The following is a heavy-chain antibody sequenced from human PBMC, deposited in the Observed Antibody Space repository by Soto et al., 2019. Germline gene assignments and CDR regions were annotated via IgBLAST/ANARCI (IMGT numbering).Heavy chain of an antibody. V-gene: IGHV3-49*04. CDR1: GFTFGDYA. CDR3: TRGRDRYFDWYSTDY. D-gene: IGHD3-9*01. J-gene: IGHJ4*02. CDR2: IRSKAYGGTT. Sequence: PGGSLRLSCTASGFTFGDYAMSWVRQAPGKGLEWVGFIRSKAYGGTTEYAASVKGRFTISRDDSKSIAYLQMNSLKTEDTAVYYCTRGRDRYFDWYSTDYWGQGTLVTVSS.